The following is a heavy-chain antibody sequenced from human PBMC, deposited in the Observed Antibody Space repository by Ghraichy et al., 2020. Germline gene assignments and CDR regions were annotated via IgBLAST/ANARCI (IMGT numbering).Heavy chain of an antibody. D-gene: IGHD3-22*01. V-gene: IGHV3-7*01. Sequence: GGSLRLSCVVSGFSFSHYWMSWVRQAPGKGLEWVANIKQDGSEKNYADSVKGRFTISRDNAKNSLFLQMNSLRAEDTAVYYCARDRPTPSIPMILHYWGQGTLVTVSS. CDR2: IKQDGSEK. J-gene: IGHJ4*02. CDR1: GFSFSHYW. CDR3: ARDRPTPSIPMILHY.